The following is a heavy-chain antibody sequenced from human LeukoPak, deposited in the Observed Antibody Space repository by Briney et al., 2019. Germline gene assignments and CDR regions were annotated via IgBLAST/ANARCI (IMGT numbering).Heavy chain of an antibody. CDR3: ARALAMEAAGAFDI. Sequence: GGSLSLSCAASGFTFSDYYMSWIRQAPGKGLEWVSYISSSSSYTNYADSVKGRFTISRDNAKNSLYLQMNSLRAEDTAVYYCARALAMEAAGAFDIWGQGTMVTVSS. J-gene: IGHJ3*02. CDR1: GFTFSDYY. D-gene: IGHD6-13*01. CDR2: ISSSSSYT. V-gene: IGHV3-11*05.